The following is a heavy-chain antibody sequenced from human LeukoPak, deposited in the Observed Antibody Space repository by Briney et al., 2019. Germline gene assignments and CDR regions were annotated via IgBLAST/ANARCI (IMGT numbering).Heavy chain of an antibody. V-gene: IGHV3-13*01. J-gene: IGHJ2*01. CDR2: IGTESDT. CDR3: ARGERPPPYTTDSWFFDL. CDR1: GFTFSGSD. D-gene: IGHD3-16*01. Sequence: PGGSLRLSCAASGFTFSGSDMHWVRQVTGKGLEWVSTIGTESDTFYPDSVRGRFIISRENAKNSLYLQMNSLSAGDTAVYYCARGERPPPYTTDSWFFDLWGRGTLVTVSS.